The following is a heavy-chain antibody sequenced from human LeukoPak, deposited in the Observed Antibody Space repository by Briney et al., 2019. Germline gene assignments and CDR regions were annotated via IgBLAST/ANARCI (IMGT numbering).Heavy chain of an antibody. CDR2: IYYSGST. CDR3: ARDGRISGYYYYTDAFDI. D-gene: IGHD3-22*01. J-gene: IGHJ3*02. V-gene: IGHV4-59*01. CDR1: GGSISSYY. Sequence: SETLSLTCTVSGGSISSYYWSWIRQPSGKGLEWIGYIYYSGSTNYNPSLKSRVTISVDTSKNQFSLKLSSVTAADTAVYYCARDGRISGYYYYTDAFDIWGQGTMVTVSS.